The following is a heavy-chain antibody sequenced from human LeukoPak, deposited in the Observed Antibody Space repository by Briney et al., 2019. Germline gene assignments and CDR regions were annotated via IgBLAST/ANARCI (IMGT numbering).Heavy chain of an antibody. V-gene: IGHV4-34*01. Sequence: SETLSLTCAVYGASFSGYYWSWIRQPPGKGLEWIGEINHSGSTNYHPSLKSRVTISVDTSKNQFSLKLSSVTDADTAVYYCARLSGWFRPLYYYYYMDVWGKGTTVTISS. D-gene: IGHD6-19*01. CDR1: GASFSGYY. J-gene: IGHJ6*03. CDR3: ARLSGWFRPLYYYYYMDV. CDR2: INHSGST.